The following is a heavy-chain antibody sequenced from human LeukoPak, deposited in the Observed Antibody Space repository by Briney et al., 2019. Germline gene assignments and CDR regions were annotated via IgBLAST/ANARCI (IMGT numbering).Heavy chain of an antibody. D-gene: IGHD7-27*01. Sequence: SETLSLTCAVSGYSISSGYYWGWIRQPPGKGLEWIGSIYHSGSTYYNPSLKSRVTISVDTSKNQCSLKLSSVTAADTAVYYCARHSPNWGINYWGQGTLVTVSS. CDR3: ARHSPNWGINY. CDR2: IYHSGST. V-gene: IGHV4-38-2*01. J-gene: IGHJ4*02. CDR1: GYSISSGYY.